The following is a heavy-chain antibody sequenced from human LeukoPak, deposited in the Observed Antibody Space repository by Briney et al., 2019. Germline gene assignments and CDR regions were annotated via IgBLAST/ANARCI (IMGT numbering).Heavy chain of an antibody. Sequence: ASVKVSCKASGYTFRSHGIHWVRQAPGQGLEWMGWISPYNDETNYARMFRDRVIMTTETSTTTAYMELRGLTSDDTAVYFCAREADTNSWYRPAFRLLDVWGQGTLVTVSS. CDR3: AREADTNSWYRPAFRLLDV. CDR1: GYTFRSHG. CDR2: ISPYNDET. D-gene: IGHD6-13*01. J-gene: IGHJ4*02. V-gene: IGHV1-18*01.